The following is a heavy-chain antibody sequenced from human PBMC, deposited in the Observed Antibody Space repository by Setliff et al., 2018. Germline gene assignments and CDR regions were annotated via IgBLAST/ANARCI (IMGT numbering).Heavy chain of an antibody. D-gene: IGHD2-2*01. CDR2: INHSGST. CDR3: AREPRGPPRKYQIYYYYYMDV. J-gene: IGHJ6*03. V-gene: IGHV4-34*01. CDR1: GGSISRGYY. Sequence: PSETLSLTCAVSGGSISRGYYWSWIRQPPGKGLEWIGEINHSGSTNYNPSLKSRVTISIDTSKNQFSLKLSSVTAADTAVYYCAREPRGPPRKYQIYYYYYMDVWGKGTTVTVSS.